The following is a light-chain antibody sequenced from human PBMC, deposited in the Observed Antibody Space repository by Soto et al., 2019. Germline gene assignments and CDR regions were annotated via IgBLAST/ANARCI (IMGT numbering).Light chain of an antibody. CDR3: SSYTSRSTWV. CDR1: SSDVGGYNY. Sequence: QSALTQPASVSGSPGQSITISCTGTSSDVGGYNYVSWYQRHPGKAPKLMIFEVSSRPSGVSNRFSGSKSGNTASLTISGLQAEDEADYYCSSYTSRSTWVFGGGTNLTVL. V-gene: IGLV2-14*01. J-gene: IGLJ3*02. CDR2: EVS.